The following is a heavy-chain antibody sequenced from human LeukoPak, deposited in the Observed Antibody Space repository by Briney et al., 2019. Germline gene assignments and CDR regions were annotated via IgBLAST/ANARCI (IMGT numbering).Heavy chain of an antibody. CDR2: IDPSDSYT. Sequence: GASLKISCKAPGYRFTTYWIIWVCQMPGKGLEWMGRIDPSDSYTNYNPSFQGHVTISADNSIGTASLQWSGLKASDTVIYYCARADPTALIAFDIWGQGTMVTVSS. CDR3: ARADPTALIAFDI. CDR1: GYRFTTYW. J-gene: IGHJ3*02. D-gene: IGHD2-21*02. V-gene: IGHV5-10-1*01.